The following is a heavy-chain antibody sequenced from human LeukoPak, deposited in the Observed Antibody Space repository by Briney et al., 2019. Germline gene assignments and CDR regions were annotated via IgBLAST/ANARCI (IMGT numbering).Heavy chain of an antibody. Sequence: SETLSLTCAVYGGSFSGYYWSWIRQHPGKGLEWIGYIYYSGSTYYNPSLKSRVTISVDTSKNQFSLKLSSVTAADTAVYYCARVAGRFGELFVDYWGQGTLVTVSS. CDR2: IYYSGST. CDR1: GGSFSGYY. D-gene: IGHD3-10*01. J-gene: IGHJ4*02. CDR3: ARVAGRFGELFVDY. V-gene: IGHV4-31*11.